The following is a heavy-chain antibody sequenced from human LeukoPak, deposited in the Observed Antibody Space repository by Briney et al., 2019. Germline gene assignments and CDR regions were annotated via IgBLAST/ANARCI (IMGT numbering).Heavy chain of an antibody. CDR1: GYSLTELP. CDR3: ARDSGGIAVAGYFPPPFDY. D-gene: IGHD6-19*01. Sequence: ASVKVSCKVSGYSLTELPLDWVRQAPGKGLEWMGGFDPEDGETIYAQKFQGRVTMTEDTSTDTAYMELSSLRSEDTAVYYCARDSGGIAVAGYFPPPFDYWGQGTLVTVSS. CDR2: FDPEDGET. J-gene: IGHJ4*02. V-gene: IGHV1-24*01.